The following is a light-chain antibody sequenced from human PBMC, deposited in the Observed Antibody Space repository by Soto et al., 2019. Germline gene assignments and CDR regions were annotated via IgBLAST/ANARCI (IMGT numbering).Light chain of an antibody. J-gene: IGLJ1*01. Sequence: HSVLTQPASVSGSPGQSITISCTGTSSDIGGYNYVSWYQQHPGRAPKLIIYEVSYRPSGSSNRFSGSKSGNTASLTISGLQAEDEADYYCISYTLNSIPYVFGTGTKVTVL. CDR3: ISYTLNSIPYV. CDR1: SSDIGGYNY. CDR2: EVS. V-gene: IGLV2-14*01.